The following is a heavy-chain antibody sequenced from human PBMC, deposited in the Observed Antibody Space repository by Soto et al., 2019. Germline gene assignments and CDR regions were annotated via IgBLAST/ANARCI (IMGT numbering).Heavy chain of an antibody. D-gene: IGHD2-21*02. CDR3: AADPGGNSGA. Sequence: SVKVSCKASGFTFTSCAVQWVRQARGQRLEWIGWIVVGSGNTNYAQKFQERVTITRDMSTSTAYMELSSLRSEDTAVYYCAADPGGNSGAWGQGTLVTVSS. CDR1: GFTFTSCA. V-gene: IGHV1-58*01. J-gene: IGHJ4*02. CDR2: IVVGSGNT.